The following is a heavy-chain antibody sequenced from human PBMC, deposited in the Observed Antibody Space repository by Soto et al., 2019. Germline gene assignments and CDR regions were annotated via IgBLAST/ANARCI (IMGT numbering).Heavy chain of an antibody. J-gene: IGHJ4*02. CDR1: GFTFSSYS. V-gene: IGHV3-21*01. CDR2: ISTSSTYI. CDR3: ARGSIVATSLTPFDY. D-gene: IGHD5-12*01. Sequence: EVQLVESGGGLVKPGGSLRLSCAASGFTFSSYSMNWVRQAPGKGLEWVSSISTSSTYIYYADSVKGRFTMSRDNAKNSLYLQSNSLRAEDTAVYYCARGSIVATSLTPFDYWGQGTLVTVSS.